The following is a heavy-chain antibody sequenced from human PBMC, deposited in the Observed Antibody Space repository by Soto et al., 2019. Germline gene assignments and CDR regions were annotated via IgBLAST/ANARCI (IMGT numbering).Heavy chain of an antibody. CDR3: ARDPSRGFPDY. Sequence: ASVKVSCKASGYTFTSYGISWVRQAPGQGLEWLGWISAYNGNTNYAQKFQGRVTMTTDTSTSTAYMELRSLRSDDTAVYYCARDPSRGFPDYWGQGTLVTVSS. J-gene: IGHJ4*02. V-gene: IGHV1-18*01. CDR1: GYTFTSYG. CDR2: ISAYNGNT. D-gene: IGHD3-10*01.